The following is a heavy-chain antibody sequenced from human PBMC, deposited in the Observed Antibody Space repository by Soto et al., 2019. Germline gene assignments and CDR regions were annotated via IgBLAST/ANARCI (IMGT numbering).Heavy chain of an antibody. Sequence: QVQLQQSGPGLVKPSQTLSLTCAISGDTVSSSSAAWTWIRQSPSRGLEWLGRTYYRSTWGNDYAISVKGRITINPDTYNNQYSLHLNSVTPEDTAVYYCARNIAATGTSGTFDYWGQGTLVTVSS. CDR2: TYYRSTWGN. CDR1: GDTVSSSSAA. V-gene: IGHV6-1*01. J-gene: IGHJ4*02. CDR3: ARNIAATGTSGTFDY. D-gene: IGHD6-13*01.